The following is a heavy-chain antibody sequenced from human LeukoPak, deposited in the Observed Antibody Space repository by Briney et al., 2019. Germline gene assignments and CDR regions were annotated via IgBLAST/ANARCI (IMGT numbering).Heavy chain of an antibody. V-gene: IGHV3-23*01. D-gene: IGHD2-15*01. J-gene: IGHJ4*02. CDR3: AKQFSSAVGSAVDC. CDR1: GFTFSSYA. CDR2: ISGSGDST. Sequence: PGGSLRLSCAASGFTFSSYAMIWVRQAPGKGLEWLSAISGSGDSTYYADSVKGRFTISRDNSKNTLYLQINSPRADGTAVYYCAKQFSSAVGSAVDCWGQGTLVTVSS.